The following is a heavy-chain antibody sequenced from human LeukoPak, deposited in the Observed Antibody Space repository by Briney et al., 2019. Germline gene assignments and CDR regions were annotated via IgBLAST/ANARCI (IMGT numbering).Heavy chain of an antibody. Sequence: GGSLRLSCAASGFTFSRSAMHRVRQGPGKGLEWVAYIAHHGNNKYYADSVKGRFTISRDNSKGTLFLQMNSLRVDDTAVYYCAKDGSWSCTDWGQGTLVRVSS. CDR1: GFTFSRSA. J-gene: IGHJ4*02. CDR3: AKDGSWSCTD. CDR2: IAHHGNNK. D-gene: IGHD2-8*02. V-gene: IGHV3-30*02.